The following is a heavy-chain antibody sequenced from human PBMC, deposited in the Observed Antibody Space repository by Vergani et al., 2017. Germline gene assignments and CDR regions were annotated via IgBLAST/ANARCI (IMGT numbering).Heavy chain of an antibody. CDR1: GFTFSSSA. D-gene: IGHD2-2*01. CDR3: AKGVYCSSTSCYEGRGYYYGMGV. J-gene: IGHJ6*02. V-gene: IGHV3-23*01. Sequence: EVQLLESGGGLVQPGGSLRLSCAASGFTFSSSAMSWVRQVPGKGLEWVSGISGSGGNTYYAISVKGRFTISRDNSKNTLYLQMNSLRADDTAVYYCAKGVYCSSTSCYEGRGYYYGMGVWGQGTTVTFSS. CDR2: ISGSGGNT.